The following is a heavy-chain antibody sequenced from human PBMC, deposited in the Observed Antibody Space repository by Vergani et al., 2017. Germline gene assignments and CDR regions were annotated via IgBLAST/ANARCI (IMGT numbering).Heavy chain of an antibody. Sequence: QLQLQESGPGLVKPSATLSLTCSVSGASIRSSNYYWGWLRQPPGKGLEWIASIYYSGSTYYNPSLKSRVTISVDTSKNQSSLKLSSVTAADTAVYFCARHSTVEWLVKLGWIDPWGQGILFTVAS. D-gene: IGHD6-19*01. CDR2: IYYSGST. J-gene: IGHJ5*02. CDR1: GASIRSSNYY. V-gene: IGHV4-39*01. CDR3: ARHSTVEWLVKLGWIDP.